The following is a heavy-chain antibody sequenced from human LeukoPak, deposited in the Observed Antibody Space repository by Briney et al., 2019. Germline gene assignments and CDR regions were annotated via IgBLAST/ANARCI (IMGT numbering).Heavy chain of an antibody. CDR3: AKDRSGSYYTILGGYYYYMDV. Sequence: GGSLRLSCAASGFTFSSYAMSWVRQAPGKGLEWVSAISGSGGSTYYADSVKGRFTISRDNSKNTLYLQMNSLRAEDTAVYYCAKDRSGSYYTILGGYYYYMDVWGKGTTVTVSS. CDR1: GFTFSSYA. D-gene: IGHD3-10*01. CDR2: ISGSGGST. J-gene: IGHJ6*03. V-gene: IGHV3-23*01.